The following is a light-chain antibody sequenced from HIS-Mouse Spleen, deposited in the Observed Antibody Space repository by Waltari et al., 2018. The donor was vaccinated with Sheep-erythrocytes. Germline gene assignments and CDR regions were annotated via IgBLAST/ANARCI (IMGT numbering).Light chain of an antibody. J-gene: IGKJ2*01. CDR3: MQGTHWPPYT. CDR1: QSLVHSDGHTY. Sequence: DVVMTQSPLSLPVTLGQPASISCRSSQSLVHSDGHTYLNWFQQRPGQSPRRLIYKVSNRDAGVPDRFSCWRSCTDVTLKISRVEAEDVGVYYCMQGTHWPPYTFGQGTKLEIK. V-gene: IGKV2-30*02. CDR2: KVS.